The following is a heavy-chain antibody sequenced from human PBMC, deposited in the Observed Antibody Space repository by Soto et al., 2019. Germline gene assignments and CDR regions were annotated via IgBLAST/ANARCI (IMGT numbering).Heavy chain of an antibody. Sequence: QITLKESGPTLVKPTQTLTLTCTFSGFSLSTHTVGVAWIRQPPGKALEWLALIYCDEDKRYSPSLKSRLTITQDTSKNQVVLTMTNMDPVDTATYYCAHIVPFDYRGYNVEVWGQGILVTVSS. V-gene: IGHV2-5*02. CDR1: GFSLSTHTVG. CDR3: AHIVPFDYRGYNVEV. J-gene: IGHJ4*02. D-gene: IGHD3-9*01. CDR2: IYCDEDK.